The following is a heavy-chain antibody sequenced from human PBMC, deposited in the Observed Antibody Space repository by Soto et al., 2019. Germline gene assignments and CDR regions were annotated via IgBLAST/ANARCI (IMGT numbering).Heavy chain of an antibody. V-gene: IGHV4-59*08. CDR2: IYYSGST. CDR1: GGSISSYY. Sequence: SETLSLTCTVSGGSISSYYWSWIRQPPGKGLEWIGYIYYSGSTNYNPSLKSRVTISVDTSKNQFSLKLSSVTAADTAVYYCARSGRGNILIPDYWGQGTLVTVSS. D-gene: IGHD3-3*01. J-gene: IGHJ4*02. CDR3: ARSGRGNILIPDY.